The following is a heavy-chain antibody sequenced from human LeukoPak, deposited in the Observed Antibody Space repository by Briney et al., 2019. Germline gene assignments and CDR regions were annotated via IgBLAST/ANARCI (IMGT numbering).Heavy chain of an antibody. Sequence: TGGSLRLSCAASGFTFSSYSMNWGRQAPGKGLEWVSSISSSSSYIYYADSVKGRFTISRDNAKNSLYLQMNSLRAEDTAVYYCARVSEWGSGKIDYWGQGTLVTVSS. CDR2: ISSSSSYI. D-gene: IGHD1-26*01. J-gene: IGHJ4*02. V-gene: IGHV3-21*01. CDR3: ARVSEWGSGKIDY. CDR1: GFTFSSYS.